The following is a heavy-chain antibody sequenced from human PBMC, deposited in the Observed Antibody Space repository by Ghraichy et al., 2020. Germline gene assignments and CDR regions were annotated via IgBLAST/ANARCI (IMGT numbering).Heavy chain of an antibody. V-gene: IGHV1-8*01. CDR1: GYTFTSYD. CDR2: MNPNSGNT. CDR3: ARGRRRQNPRTYDFFRHPARQSYYVDY. J-gene: IGHJ4*02. D-gene: IGHD3-3*01. Sequence: ASVKVSCKASGYTFTSYDINWVRQATGQGLEWMGWMNPNSGNTGYAQKFQGRVTMTRNTSISTAYMELSSLRSEDTAVYYCARGRRRQNPRTYDFFRHPARQSYYVDYWGQGTLVTVSS.